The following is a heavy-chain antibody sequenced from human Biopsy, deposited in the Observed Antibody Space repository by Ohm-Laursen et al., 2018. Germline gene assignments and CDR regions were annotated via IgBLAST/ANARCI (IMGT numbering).Heavy chain of an antibody. V-gene: IGHV1-2*02. CDR3: AKGQDLRGGAEYFQH. J-gene: IGHJ1*01. Sequence: SVKVSCKASGYTFSGYYMHWVRQVPGQGLEWMGWINPHSGTTKFAQDFQGRVTMTRGTSITTAYMELRRLRSDDTAVYYCAKGQDLRGGAEYFQHWGQGALVTVSS. D-gene: IGHD2-15*01. CDR2: INPHSGTT. CDR1: GYTFSGYY.